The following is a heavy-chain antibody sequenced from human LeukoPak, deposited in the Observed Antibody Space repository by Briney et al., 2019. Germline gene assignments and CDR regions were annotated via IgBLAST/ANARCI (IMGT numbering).Heavy chain of an antibody. CDR2: LDRKVKGYAT. J-gene: IGHJ5*02. V-gene: IGHV3-73*01. D-gene: IGHD1-26*01. CDR3: TKDSGTYNWLDP. CDR1: GFIFGDSA. Sequence: PGGSLKLSCAGSGFIFGDSAIHWVRQDSGKGLEWVGLLDRKVKGYATAFAASVKGRFTISRDDSQNTAFLHMDTLKTEDTALYYCTKDSGTYNWLDPWGQGTLVTVSS.